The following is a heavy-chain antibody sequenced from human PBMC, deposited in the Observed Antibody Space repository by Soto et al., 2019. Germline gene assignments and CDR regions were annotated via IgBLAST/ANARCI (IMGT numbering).Heavy chain of an antibody. Sequence: PSETLSLTCTVSGGSISSYYWSWIRQPPGKGLEWIGYIYYSGSTNYNPSLKSRVTISVDTSKNQFSLKLSSVTAADTAVYYCATVGYCGGDCSFPDYWGQGTLVTVS. CDR1: GGSISSYY. J-gene: IGHJ4*02. D-gene: IGHD2-21*02. CDR2: IYYSGST. V-gene: IGHV4-59*01. CDR3: ATVGYCGGDCSFPDY.